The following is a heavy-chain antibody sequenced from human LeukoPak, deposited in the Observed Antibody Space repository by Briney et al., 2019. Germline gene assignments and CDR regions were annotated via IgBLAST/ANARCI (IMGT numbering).Heavy chain of an antibody. CDR3: ARDDGGRHTSSLDY. CDR2: MSTTGDII. Sequence: GGSLRLSCAASGFTFSSYEMHWVRQAPGKGLEWVSYMSTTGDIIYYADSVKGRFTISRDNAKNSLYLQMDSLRAEDTAVYYCARDDGGRHTSSLDYWGQGTLVAVSS. CDR1: GFTFSSYE. D-gene: IGHD6-6*01. V-gene: IGHV3-48*03. J-gene: IGHJ4*02.